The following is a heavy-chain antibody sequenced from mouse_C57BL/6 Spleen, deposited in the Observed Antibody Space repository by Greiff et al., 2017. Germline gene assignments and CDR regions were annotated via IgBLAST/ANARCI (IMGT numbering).Heavy chain of an antibody. V-gene: IGHV1-61*01. Sequence: QVQLQQPGAELVRPGSSVKLSCKASGYTFTSYWMDWVKQRPGQGLEWIGNIYPSDSETHYNQKFKDKATLTVDKSSSTVYMELSRLTSEDSAVYFCARHEAPYGNYVSAMDYWGQGTSVTVSS. D-gene: IGHD2-10*02. CDR2: IYPSDSET. J-gene: IGHJ4*01. CDR3: ARHEAPYGNYVSAMDY. CDR1: GYTFTSYW.